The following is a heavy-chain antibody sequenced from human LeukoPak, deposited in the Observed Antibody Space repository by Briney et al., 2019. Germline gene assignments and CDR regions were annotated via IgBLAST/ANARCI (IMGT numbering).Heavy chain of an antibody. CDR3: ARGDSSGWYFDY. J-gene: IGHJ4*02. CDR1: GFTFSSYG. CDR2: IRYDGSNK. D-gene: IGHD6-19*01. Sequence: GGSLRLSCAASGFTFSSYGMHWVRQAPGKGLERVAFIRYDGSNKYYADSVKGRFTISRDNSKNTLYLQMNSLRAEDTAVYYCARGDSSGWYFDYWGQGTLVTVSS. V-gene: IGHV3-30*02.